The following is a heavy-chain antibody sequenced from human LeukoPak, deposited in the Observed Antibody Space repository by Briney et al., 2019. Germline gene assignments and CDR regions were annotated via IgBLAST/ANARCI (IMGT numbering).Heavy chain of an antibody. CDR2: FDPEDGET. Sequence: GGSLRLSCAASGFTFSSYAMHWVRQAPGKGLEWMGGFDPEDGETIYAQKFQGRVTMTEDTSTDTAYMELSSLRSEDTAVYYCATCPIRFLEWLLFYWGQGTLVTVSS. D-gene: IGHD3-3*01. CDR1: GFTFSSYA. CDR3: ATCPIRFLEWLLFY. J-gene: IGHJ4*02. V-gene: IGHV1-24*01.